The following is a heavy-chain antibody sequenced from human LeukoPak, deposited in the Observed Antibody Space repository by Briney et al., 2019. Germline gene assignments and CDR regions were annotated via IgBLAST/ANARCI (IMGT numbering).Heavy chain of an antibody. CDR3: ASYYYGSGSYPTERGVYAFDI. V-gene: IGHV3-21*01. D-gene: IGHD3-10*01. Sequence: PGGSLRLSCAASGFTFSSYSMSWVRQAPGKGLEWVSSISRSSSYIYYADSVKGRFTISRDNAKNSLYLQMNSLRAEDTAVYYCASYYYGSGSYPTERGVYAFDIWGQGTMVTVSS. J-gene: IGHJ3*02. CDR1: GFTFSSYS. CDR2: ISRSSSYI.